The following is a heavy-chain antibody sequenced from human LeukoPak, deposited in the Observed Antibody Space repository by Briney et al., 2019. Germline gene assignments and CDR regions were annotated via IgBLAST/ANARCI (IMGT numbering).Heavy chain of an antibody. CDR2: ISGSGGST. CDR3: AKDPGRYSSSWYPEVNWFDP. CDR1: GFTFSSYA. Sequence: GGSLRLSCAASGFTFSSYAMSWVRQAPGKGLEWVSAISGSGGSTYYADSVKGRFTISRDNSKNTLYLQMNSLRAEDTAVYYCAKDPGRYSSSWYPEVNWFDPWGQGTLVTVSS. V-gene: IGHV3-23*01. D-gene: IGHD6-13*01. J-gene: IGHJ5*02.